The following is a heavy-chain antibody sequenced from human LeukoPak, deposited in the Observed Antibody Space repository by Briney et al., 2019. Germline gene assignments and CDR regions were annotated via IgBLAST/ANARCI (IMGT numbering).Heavy chain of an antibody. V-gene: IGHV4-4*02. CDR2: IYHSGST. J-gene: IGHJ4*02. D-gene: IGHD3-22*01. CDR1: GGSISSSNW. CDR3: ASSYDSSGYYYGY. Sequence: SETLSLTCAVSGGSISSSNWWSWVRQPPGKGLEWIGEIYHSGSTNYNPSLKSRVNILVDKSKNQFSLKLSSVTAADTAVYYCASSYDSSGYYYGYWGQGTLVTVSS.